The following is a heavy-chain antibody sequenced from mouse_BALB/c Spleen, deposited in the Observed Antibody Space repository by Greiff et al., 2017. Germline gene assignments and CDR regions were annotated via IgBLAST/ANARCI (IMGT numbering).Heavy chain of an antibody. CDR3: ARYYQGIFDY. CDR2: ISSGGST. Sequence: EVKLVESGGGLVKPGGSLKLSCAASGFTFSSYAMSWVRQTPEKRLEWVASISSGGSTYYPDSVKGRFTISRDNAKNNLYLQMSSLKSEDTAMYYCARYYQGIFDYWGQGTTLTVSS. D-gene: IGHD1-1*01. J-gene: IGHJ2*01. V-gene: IGHV5-6-5*01. CDR1: GFTFSSYA.